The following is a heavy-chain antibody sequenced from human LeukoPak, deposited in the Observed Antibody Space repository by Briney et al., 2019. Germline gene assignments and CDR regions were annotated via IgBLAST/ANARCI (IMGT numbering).Heavy chain of an antibody. D-gene: IGHD1-14*01. CDR1: GITFSNYW. Sequence: GGSLRLSCAASGITFSNYWMHWVRQAPGKGLVWVSRMNTDGSSTTYADSVKGRITFSRDNAKNLLYLQMNSLRVEDTAVYYCVRYNNMWSYFDLWGQGTLVTVSS. CDR2: MNTDGSST. J-gene: IGHJ4*02. CDR3: VRYNNMWSYFDL. V-gene: IGHV3-74*01.